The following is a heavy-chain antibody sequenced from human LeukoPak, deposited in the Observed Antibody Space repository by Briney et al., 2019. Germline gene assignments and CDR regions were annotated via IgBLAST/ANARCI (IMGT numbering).Heavy chain of an antibody. CDR3: ARHYRWGPYYDFWSGYYDNWFDP. CDR2: IYYSGST. Sequence: SETLSLTCTVSGGSISSSSYYWGWIRQPPGKGLEWIGSIYYSGSTYYNPSLKSRVTISVDTSKNQFSLKRSSVTAADTAVYYCARHYRWGPYYDFWSGYYDNWFDPWGQGTLVTVSS. V-gene: IGHV4-39*01. CDR1: GGSISSSSYY. D-gene: IGHD3-3*01. J-gene: IGHJ5*02.